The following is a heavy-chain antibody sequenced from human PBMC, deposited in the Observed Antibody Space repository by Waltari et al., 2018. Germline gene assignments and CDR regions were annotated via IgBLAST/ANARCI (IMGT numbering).Heavy chain of an antibody. CDR3: ANDRPAAAGAWEYFQH. CDR2: FIPIFGPA. D-gene: IGHD6-13*01. J-gene: IGHJ1*01. V-gene: IGHV1-69*01. Sequence: GQGLELMGGFIPIFGPAKYAQEFQGRVTITADESTGTAYMGLVSLRSGGTAVYCCANDRPAAAGAWEYFQHWGQGTLVTVSS.